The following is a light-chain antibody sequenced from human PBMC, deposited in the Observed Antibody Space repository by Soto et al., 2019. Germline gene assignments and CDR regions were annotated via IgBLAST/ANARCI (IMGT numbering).Light chain of an antibody. CDR3: QQYNSWPRT. J-gene: IGKJ1*01. CDR1: QSVSSN. Sequence: EIVMTPSPATLSVSPGERATLSCRASQSVSSNLAWYQQKPGQAPRLLMYGASTRATGIPARFSGSGSGTEFTLTISTLQSVDFAIYYCQQYNSWPRTFGPGTKVDIK. CDR2: GAS. V-gene: IGKV3D-15*01.